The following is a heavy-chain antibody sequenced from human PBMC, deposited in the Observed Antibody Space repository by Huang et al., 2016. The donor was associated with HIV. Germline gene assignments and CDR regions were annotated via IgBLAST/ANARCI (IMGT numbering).Heavy chain of an antibody. CDR3: ARAGGFEI. CDR2: MKSDGRTT. J-gene: IGHJ3*02. V-gene: IGHV3-74*01. D-gene: IGHD2-15*01. Sequence: EEHLVESGGGLVQPGGSLRLSCEASGFKFSNYWMQWVRQAPGKGVMWVSRMKSDGRTTDYADSVKGRFTISRDNAKNTLYLQMSSLTAEDTAIYYCARAGGFEIWGQGTVVTVSS. CDR1: GFKFSNYW.